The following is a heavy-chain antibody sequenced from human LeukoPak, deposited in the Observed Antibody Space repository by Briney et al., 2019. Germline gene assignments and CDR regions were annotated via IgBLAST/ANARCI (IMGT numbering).Heavy chain of an antibody. V-gene: IGHV3-23*01. CDR2: ISGSGGST. CDR1: GITFSTNA. Sequence: GSLRLSCEASGITFSTNAMSWVRQAPGKGLEWVSAISGSGGSTYYADSVKGRFTISRDNSKNTLYLQMNSLRAEDTAVYYCAKDTITIFGVVIPFDYWGQGTLVTVSS. D-gene: IGHD3-3*01. J-gene: IGHJ4*02. CDR3: AKDTITIFGVVIPFDY.